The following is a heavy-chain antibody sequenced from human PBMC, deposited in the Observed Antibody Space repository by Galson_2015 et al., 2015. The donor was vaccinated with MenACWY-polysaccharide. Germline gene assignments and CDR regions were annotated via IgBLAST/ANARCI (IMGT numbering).Heavy chain of an antibody. CDR2: VSYSGSA. D-gene: IGHD2-2*01. CDR3: ARAGRTDIVVVGYGWGFDY. J-gene: IGHJ4*02. V-gene: IGHV4-39*07. CDR1: GGSISRSSHY. Sequence: ETLSLTCTVSGGSISRSSHYWGWIRQPPGKGLEWIGTVSYSGSAYYNASLKSRVTISVDTSKNQFSLKLSSVTAADTAIYYCARAGRTDIVVVGYGWGFDYWGQGALVTVSS.